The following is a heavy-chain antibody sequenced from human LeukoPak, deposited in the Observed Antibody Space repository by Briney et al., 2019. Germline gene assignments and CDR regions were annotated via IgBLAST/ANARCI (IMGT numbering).Heavy chain of an antibody. CDR1: GFTLNNAW. Sequence: GGSLRLSCAASGFTLNNAWMSWVRQAPGKGLEWLGRIKRETDGGTIDYAAPVKGRFTISRDDSRNTLYLQMDSLKIEDTAAYYCASPPWYSTSLWGRGTLVTVSS. J-gene: IGHJ4*02. D-gene: IGHD1-1*01. V-gene: IGHV3-15*01. CDR3: ASPPWYSTSL. CDR2: IKRETDGGTI.